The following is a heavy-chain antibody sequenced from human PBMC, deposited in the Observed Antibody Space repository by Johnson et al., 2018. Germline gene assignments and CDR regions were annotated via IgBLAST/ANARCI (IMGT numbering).Heavy chain of an antibody. CDR1: GGSISSSSYY. V-gene: IGHV4-39*07. CDR2: IYYSGST. CDR3: ASSGSISWYGEYAFDI. Sequence: QVQLQESGPGLVKXSETLSLTCTVSGGSISSSSYYWGWIRQPPGKGLEWIGSIYYSGSTTYSPSLKSRVTISVDTSKNQSSLKLSSVTAADPAGYYCASSGSISWYGEYAFDIWGQGTMVTVSS. D-gene: IGHD6-13*01. J-gene: IGHJ3*02.